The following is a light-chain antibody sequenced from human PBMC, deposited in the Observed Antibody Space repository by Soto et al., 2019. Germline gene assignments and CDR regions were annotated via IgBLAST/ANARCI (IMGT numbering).Light chain of an antibody. V-gene: IGKV3-15*01. CDR3: QHYTSWPPIT. J-gene: IGKJ5*01. CDR1: QSIGSN. Sequence: ILMTQSPVTLSVSPGDSATLSCRASQSIGSNLAWYQQKPGQAPRLLIYAASTRVTGLPARFSGRGSGTEVILPTSGLLSEDFVAYYYQHYTSWPPITFGQGTRLEIK. CDR2: AAS.